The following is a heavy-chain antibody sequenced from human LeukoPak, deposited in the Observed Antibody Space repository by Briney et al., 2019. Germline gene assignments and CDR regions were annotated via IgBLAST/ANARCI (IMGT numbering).Heavy chain of an antibody. V-gene: IGHV1-46*01. D-gene: IGHD6-13*01. Sequence: ASVKVSCKGSGYTFSMYNMHWVRQARGQGLEWMGIINPSGGTSYAQKLQGRITMTRDTSTLYMELSSLRSDDTAVYYCAREGVAGTGLDYWGQGTLVTVSS. CDR2: INPSGGT. J-gene: IGHJ4*02. CDR1: GYTFSMYN. CDR3: AREGVAGTGLDY.